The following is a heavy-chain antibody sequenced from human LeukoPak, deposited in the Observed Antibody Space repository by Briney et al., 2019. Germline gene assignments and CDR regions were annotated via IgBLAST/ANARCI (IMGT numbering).Heavy chain of an antibody. CDR1: DESFSDYY. D-gene: IGHD2-15*01. CDR2: INHSGNT. Sequence: SETLSLTCAVYDESFSDYYWSWSRQPPGKGLEWIGEINHSGNTNYNPSLKSRVTVSVDTSKNQFSLKLNSVTAADTAIYYCARGRVAATSVTSYWGQGTLVTVSS. V-gene: IGHV4-34*01. J-gene: IGHJ4*02. CDR3: ARGRVAATSVTSY.